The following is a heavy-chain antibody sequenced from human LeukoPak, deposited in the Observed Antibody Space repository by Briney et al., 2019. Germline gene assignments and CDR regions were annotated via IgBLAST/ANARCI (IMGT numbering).Heavy chain of an antibody. J-gene: IGHJ5*02. CDR1: GYTFTSYD. V-gene: IGHV1-8*01. Sequence: ASVKVSCKASGYTFTSYDINWVRQATGQGLEWMGWMNPNSGNTGYAQKFQGRVTMTRNTSISTAYMGLSSLRSEDTAVYYCARGVVVPAARSRFDPWGQGTLVTVSS. D-gene: IGHD2-2*01. CDR3: ARGVVVPAARSRFDP. CDR2: MNPNSGNT.